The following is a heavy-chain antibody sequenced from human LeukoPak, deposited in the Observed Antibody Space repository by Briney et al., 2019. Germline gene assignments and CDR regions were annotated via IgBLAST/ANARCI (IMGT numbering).Heavy chain of an antibody. Sequence: GGSLRLSCAASGFTFSSYAMSWVRQAPGKGLEWVSAISGSGGSTYYADSVKGRFTISRDNSKNTLYLQMNSLRAEDTAVYYCAKTQLLDYYDSSGYYKYWGQGTLVTVSS. CDR2: ISGSGGST. J-gene: IGHJ4*02. CDR1: GFTFSSYA. CDR3: AKTQLLDYYDSSGYYKY. D-gene: IGHD3-22*01. V-gene: IGHV3-23*01.